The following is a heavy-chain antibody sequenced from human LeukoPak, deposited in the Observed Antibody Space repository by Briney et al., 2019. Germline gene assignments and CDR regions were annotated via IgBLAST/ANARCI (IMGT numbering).Heavy chain of an antibody. CDR1: GGSIGTYY. CDR3: ARHIGGGIGDMDV. D-gene: IGHD3-16*02. V-gene: IGHV4-59*08. CDR2: IYVTGT. Sequence: SETLSLTCTVSGGSIGTYYWSWIRQSPGKGLEWIGYIYVTGTRYNPYLQSRVTISVDRSRNQFFLKMSSVTAADTAVYYCARHIGGGIGDMDVWGKGTKVIVSS. J-gene: IGHJ6*03.